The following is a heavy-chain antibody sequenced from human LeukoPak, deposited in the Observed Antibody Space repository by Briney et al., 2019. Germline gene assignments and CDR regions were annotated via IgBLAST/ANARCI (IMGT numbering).Heavy chain of an antibody. CDR3: AKVAGYQPYYGMDV. V-gene: IGHV3-23*01. CDR2: ISGSGGTT. CDR1: GFTFSSFW. J-gene: IGHJ6*02. Sequence: GGSLRLSCAASGFTFSSFWMNWVRQVPGKGLEWVSAISGSGGTTYCADSVKGRFTISRDNSKNTLYLQMNSLRAEDTAEYYCAKVAGYQPYYGMDVWGQETTVTVSS. D-gene: IGHD2-2*01.